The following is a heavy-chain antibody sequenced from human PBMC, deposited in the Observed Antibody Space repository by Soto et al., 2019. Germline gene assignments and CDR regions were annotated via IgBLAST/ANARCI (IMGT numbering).Heavy chain of an antibody. Sequence: GGSLRLSCAASGFTFSSYGMHRVRQAPGKGLEWVAVIWYDGSNKYYADSVKGRFTISXXXXXXTXYXQXXXLRDXDTAVYYCARQLRYFDYWGQGTLVTVSS. CDR2: IWYDGSNK. D-gene: IGHD1-1*01. V-gene: IGHV3-33*01. CDR3: ARQLRYFDY. CDR1: GFTFSSYG. J-gene: IGHJ4*02.